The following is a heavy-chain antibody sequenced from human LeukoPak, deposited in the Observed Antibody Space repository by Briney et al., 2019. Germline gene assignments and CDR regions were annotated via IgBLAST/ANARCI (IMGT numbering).Heavy chain of an antibody. CDR3: ARALEPSVAVIDY. D-gene: IGHD6-19*01. V-gene: IGHV3-21*01. Sequence: KSGGSLRLSCAASGFTFSAYSMNWVRQAPGKGLEWVSSISSSSTYIYYADSVKGRFTISRDNAKNSLYLQMNSLRAEDTAVYYCARALEPSVAVIDYWGQGTLVTVS. J-gene: IGHJ4*02. CDR1: GFTFSAYS. CDR2: ISSSSTYI.